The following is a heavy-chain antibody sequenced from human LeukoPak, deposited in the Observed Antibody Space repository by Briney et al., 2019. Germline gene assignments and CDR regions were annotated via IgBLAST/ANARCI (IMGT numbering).Heavy chain of an antibody. J-gene: IGHJ4*02. CDR1: GGSFRGYY. Sequence: KPSETLSLTCAVYGGSFRGYYWSWIRQPPGKGLEWSGEINHSGSTNYNPSLKSRVTISVETSKNQFSLKLRSVTAADTAVYYCARGFSGWYYFDYWGQGTLVTVSS. CDR3: ARGFSGWYYFDY. D-gene: IGHD6-19*01. V-gene: IGHV4-34*01. CDR2: INHSGST.